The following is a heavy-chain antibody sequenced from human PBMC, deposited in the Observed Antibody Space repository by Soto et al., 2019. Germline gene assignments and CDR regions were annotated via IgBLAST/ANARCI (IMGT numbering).Heavy chain of an antibody. Sequence: QVQLVQSGAEETKPGASAKVSCKASGYTFTSYDMHWVRQAHGQRLEWMGWINAGNGNTKYSQKFQGRVTITSDTSASTAYMELSSLRSEYTAVYYCARAPYSRGRYYDYWGQGTLVTVSS. CDR3: ARAPYSRGRYYDY. D-gene: IGHD6-19*01. V-gene: IGHV1-3*05. CDR1: GYTFTSYD. CDR2: INAGNGNT. J-gene: IGHJ4*02.